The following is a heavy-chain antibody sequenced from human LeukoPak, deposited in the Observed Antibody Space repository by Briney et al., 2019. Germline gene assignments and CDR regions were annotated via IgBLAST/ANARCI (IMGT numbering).Heavy chain of an antibody. CDR1: GFTFSSYA. CDR2: ISGSGGST. J-gene: IGHJ4*02. CDR3: ASGPYSSGWYFDY. V-gene: IGHV3-23*01. Sequence: GGSLRLSCAASGFTFSSYAMSWVRQAPGKGLEWVSAISGSGGSTYYADSVKGRFTISRDNSKNTLYLQMNSLRAEDTAVYYCASGPYSSGWYFDYWGQGTLVTVSS. D-gene: IGHD6-19*01.